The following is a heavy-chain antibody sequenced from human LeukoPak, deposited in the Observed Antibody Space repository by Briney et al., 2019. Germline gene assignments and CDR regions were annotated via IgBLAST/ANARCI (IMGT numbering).Heavy chain of an antibody. CDR2: IIPIFGTA. J-gene: IGHJ4*02. V-gene: IGHV1-69*13. Sequence: SVKVSCKASGYTFTSYYMHWVRQAPGQGLEWMGGIIPIFGTANYAQKFQGRVTITADESTSTAYMELSSLRSEDTAVYYCARGNSSPPHFDYWGQGTLVTVSS. CDR1: GYTFTSYY. CDR3: ARGNSSPPHFDY. D-gene: IGHD6-13*01.